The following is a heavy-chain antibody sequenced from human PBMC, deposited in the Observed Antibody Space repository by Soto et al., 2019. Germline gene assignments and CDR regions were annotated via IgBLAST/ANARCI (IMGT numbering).Heavy chain of an antibody. V-gene: IGHV4-59*01. CDR2: IYYSGST. CDR3: ARGIVAADYFDY. CDR1: GGSISSYY. Sequence: SETLSLTCTVSGGSISSYYWSWIRQPPGKGLEWIGYIYYSGSTNYNPSLKSRVTISVDTSKNQFSLKLSSVTAADTAVYYCARGIVAADYFDYWGQGTLVTVS. J-gene: IGHJ4*02. D-gene: IGHD5-12*01.